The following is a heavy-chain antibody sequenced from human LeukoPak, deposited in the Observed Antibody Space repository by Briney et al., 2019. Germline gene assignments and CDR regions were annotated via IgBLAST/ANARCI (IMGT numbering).Heavy chain of an antibody. CDR3: ARGGWMPGRFDP. V-gene: IGHV3-21*01. D-gene: IGHD5-12*01. Sequence: PGGSLRLSCAASGFTFSSYSMNWVRQAPGKGLEWVSSISSSSSYIYYADSVKGRFTISRDNAKNSLYLQMNSLRAEDTAVYYCARGGWMPGRFDPWGQGTLVTVSS. J-gene: IGHJ5*02. CDR1: GFTFSSYS. CDR2: ISSSSSYI.